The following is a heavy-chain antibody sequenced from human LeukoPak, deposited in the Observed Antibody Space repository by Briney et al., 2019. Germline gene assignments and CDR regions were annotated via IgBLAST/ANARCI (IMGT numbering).Heavy chain of an antibody. CDR1: GYTFTSYG. J-gene: IGHJ5*02. D-gene: IGHD1-1*01. CDR2: TSAYNGNT. CDR3: ARERRTGTTGWFDP. Sequence: VSVKVSCKASGYTFTSYGISWVRQAPGQGLEWMGWTSAYNGNTNYAQKLQGRVTMTTDTSTSTAYMELRSLRSDDTAVYYCARERRTGTTGWFDPWGQGTLVTVSS. V-gene: IGHV1-18*01.